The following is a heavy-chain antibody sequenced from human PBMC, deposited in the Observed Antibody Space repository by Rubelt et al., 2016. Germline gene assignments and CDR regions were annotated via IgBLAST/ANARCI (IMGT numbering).Heavy chain of an antibody. Sequence: QMQLVQSGPEVKRPGTSVKVSCKASGFTFTSSAMQWVRQARGQRLEWIGWIVVGSGNTNEGQKVQERVTISRDMSTSTVYMELSSLGYEDTAVYYCAADDLSVGYWGQGTLVTVSS. D-gene: IGHD4-23*01. CDR1: GFTFTSSA. CDR3: AADDLSVGY. CDR2: IVVGSGNT. J-gene: IGHJ4*02. V-gene: IGHV1-58*02.